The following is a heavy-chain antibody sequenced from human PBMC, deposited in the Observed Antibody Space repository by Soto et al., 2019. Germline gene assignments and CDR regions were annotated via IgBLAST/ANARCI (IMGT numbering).Heavy chain of an antibody. CDR2: INDRGVKT. Sequence: SXSLSCLASVLTVHNFSIILLRQAPGKGLEWVSAINDRGVKTYYADSVKGRFNISRESSKNTLYLQMNRLRAEETAVYYCDKGIKWEITLELWGKGTLVT. D-gene: IGHD1-26*01. J-gene: IGHJ4*02. V-gene: IGHV3-23*01. CDR1: VLTVHNFS. CDR3: DKGIKWEITLEL.